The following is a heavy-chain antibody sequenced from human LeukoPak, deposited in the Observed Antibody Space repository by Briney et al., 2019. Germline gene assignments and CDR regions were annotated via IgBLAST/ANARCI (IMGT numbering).Heavy chain of an antibody. CDR1: GYTFTNYG. J-gene: IGHJ1*01. CDR2: INGGNGNA. V-gene: IGHV1-3*01. D-gene: IGHD3-22*01. CDR3: ARVPLHDSSGHYYPH. Sequence: VKVSCKTSGYTFTNYGMHWVRQAPGQRLEWMGWINGGNGNAKYSQNFQGRVTIIRDTSASTAYMELSSLRSEDTAVYYCARVPLHDSSGHYYPHWGQGTLVTVSS.